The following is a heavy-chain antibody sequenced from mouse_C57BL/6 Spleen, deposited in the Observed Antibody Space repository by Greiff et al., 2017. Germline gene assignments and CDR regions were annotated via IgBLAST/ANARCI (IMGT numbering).Heavy chain of an antibody. V-gene: IGHV2-2*01. D-gene: IGHD3-3*01. CDR1: GFSLTSYG. CDR3: ARKGGTSNAMDY. Sequence: VKLVESGPGLVQPSQSLSITCTVSGFSLTSYGVHWVRQSPGKGLEWLGVIWSGGSTDYNAAFISRLSISKDNSKGQVFFKMNSLQADDTARYYCARKGGTSNAMDYWGQGTSVTVSS. J-gene: IGHJ4*01. CDR2: IWSGGST.